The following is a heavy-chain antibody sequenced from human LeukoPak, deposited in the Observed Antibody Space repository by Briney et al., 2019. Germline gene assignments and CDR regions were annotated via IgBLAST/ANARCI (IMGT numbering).Heavy chain of an antibody. CDR2: IYSGGST. V-gene: IGHV3-66*02. Sequence: GGSLRLSCAASGFTVSSNYMSWVRQAPGQGLEWVSVIYSGGSTYYADSVKGRFTISRDNSKNTLYLQMNSLRAEDTAVYYCARAGGLGYSYGLRFDYWGQGTLVTVSS. J-gene: IGHJ4*02. CDR3: ARAGGLGYSYGLRFDY. CDR1: GFTVSSNY. D-gene: IGHD5-18*01.